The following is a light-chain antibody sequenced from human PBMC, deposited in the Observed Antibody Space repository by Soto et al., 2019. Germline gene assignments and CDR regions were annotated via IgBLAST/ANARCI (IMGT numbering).Light chain of an antibody. CDR1: QSVSTY. V-gene: IGKV3-15*01. CDR2: SAS. CDR3: QQYNDWPPRWT. Sequence: EIVMTQSPATLSVSPAERATLSFRASQSVSTYLAWYQQKPGQAPMLLIYSASTRATGIPARFSRGGSGPEFTLTISSLQSEAFAVYICQQYNDWPPRWTFGQGTKVEIK. J-gene: IGKJ1*01.